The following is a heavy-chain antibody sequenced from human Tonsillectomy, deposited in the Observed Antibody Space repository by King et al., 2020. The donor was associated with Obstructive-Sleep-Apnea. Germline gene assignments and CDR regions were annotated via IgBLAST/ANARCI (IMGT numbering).Heavy chain of an antibody. D-gene: IGHD3-10*01. CDR1: GGSFSDYY. Sequence: VQLQQWGAGLLKPSETLSLTCGVYGGSFSDYYWSWIRQPPGTGLEWIGEISPSGSTNYNPSLKSRVTISVDTSKNQFSLKLRSVTAADTAVYYCARSGGQVWSLYYYYYGMDVWGQGTTVTVSS. V-gene: IGHV4-34*01. J-gene: IGHJ6*02. CDR3: ARSGGQVWSLYYYYYGMDV. CDR2: ISPSGST.